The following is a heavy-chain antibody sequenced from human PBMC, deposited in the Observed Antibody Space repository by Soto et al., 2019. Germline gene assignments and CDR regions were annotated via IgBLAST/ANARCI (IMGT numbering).Heavy chain of an antibody. CDR2: ISYDGSNK. D-gene: IGHD3-22*01. Sequence: PGGSLRLSCAASGFTFSSYGMRWVRQAPGKGLEWVAVISYDGSNKYYADSVKGRFTISRDNSKNTLYLQMNSLRAEDTAVYYCAKDLYYYDSSGFPPPVYYYYGMDVWGQGTTVTVSS. CDR3: AKDLYYYDSSGFPPPVYYYYGMDV. V-gene: IGHV3-30*18. J-gene: IGHJ6*02. CDR1: GFTFSSYG.